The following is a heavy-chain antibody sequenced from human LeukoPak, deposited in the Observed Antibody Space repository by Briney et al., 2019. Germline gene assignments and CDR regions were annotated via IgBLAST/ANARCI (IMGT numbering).Heavy chain of an antibody. J-gene: IGHJ4*02. CDR2: IYTSGGT. Sequence: PSETLSLTCTVSGGSISSYYWSWIRQPAGKGLEWIGRIYTSGGTNYNPSLKSRVTMSVDTSKNQFSLKLSSVTAADTAVYYCASSYSSSSGLVFDYWGQGTLVTVSS. D-gene: IGHD6-6*01. CDR3: ASSYSSSSGLVFDY. V-gene: IGHV4-4*07. CDR1: GGSISSYY.